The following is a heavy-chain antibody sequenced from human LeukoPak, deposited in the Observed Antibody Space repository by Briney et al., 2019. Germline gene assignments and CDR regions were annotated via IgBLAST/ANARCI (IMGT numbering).Heavy chain of an antibody. J-gene: IGHJ4*02. V-gene: IGHV3-30*18. CDR3: AKNWNYGFDY. CDR1: GFTFSNSG. D-gene: IGHD1-7*01. CDR2: MSFDGSNK. Sequence: PRGSLRLSRAASGFTFSNSGMHWVRQAPGKGLEWVAVMSFDGSNKYYADSVKGRFTISRDNSKNTLYLQMNSLRAEDTAVYYCAKNWNYGFDYWGQGTLVTVSS.